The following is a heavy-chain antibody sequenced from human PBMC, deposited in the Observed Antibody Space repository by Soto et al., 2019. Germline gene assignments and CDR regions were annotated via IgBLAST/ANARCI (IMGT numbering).Heavy chain of an antibody. Sequence: SETLSLTCTVSGGSISSGDYYWSWIRQPPGKGLEWIGNIHYNGNTKYNPSLKSRVTMSVDTSKNQFSLKLISVTAADTAKYFCAREGNLGRWLQPLDFWGQGTLVTVSS. CDR3: AREGNLGRWLQPLDF. D-gene: IGHD5-12*01. V-gene: IGHV4-61*08. CDR2: IHYNGNT. J-gene: IGHJ4*02. CDR1: GGSISSGDYY.